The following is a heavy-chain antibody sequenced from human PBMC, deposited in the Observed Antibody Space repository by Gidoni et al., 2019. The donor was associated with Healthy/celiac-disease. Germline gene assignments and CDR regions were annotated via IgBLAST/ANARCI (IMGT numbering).Heavy chain of an antibody. CDR2: ISWNSGSI. CDR3: AKDSTGYSSGRGWFDP. V-gene: IGHV3-9*01. J-gene: IGHJ5*02. CDR1: GFPFDDYA. Sequence: EVQLVVSGGGFVQPGRSLRPSCAASGFPFDDYAMHWVRQAPGKGLEWVSGISWNSGSIGYADYVKGRFTISRDNAKNSLYLQMNSLRAEDTALYYCAKDSTGYSSGRGWFDPWGQGTLVTVSS. D-gene: IGHD6-19*01.